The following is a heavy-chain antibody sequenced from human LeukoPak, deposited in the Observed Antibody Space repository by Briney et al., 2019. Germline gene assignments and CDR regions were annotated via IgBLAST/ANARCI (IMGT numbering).Heavy chain of an antibody. V-gene: IGHV3-74*01. CDR1: GFTFSTYW. J-gene: IGHJ4*02. Sequence: GGSLRLSCAASGFTFSTYWMHWVRQAPGKGLVWASRISGDGSDTRYADSVKGRFIISRDNAKNTLYLQLNGLRAEDTAVYYCARDFDWGSGHWGQGALVTVSS. D-gene: IGHD7-27*01. CDR2: ISGDGSDT. CDR3: ARDFDWGSGH.